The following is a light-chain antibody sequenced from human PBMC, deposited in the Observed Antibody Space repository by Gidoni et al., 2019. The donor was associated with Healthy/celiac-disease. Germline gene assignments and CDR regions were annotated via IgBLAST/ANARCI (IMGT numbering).Light chain of an antibody. CDR2: AAS. CDR3: QQSYSTPQFT. J-gene: IGKJ3*01. V-gene: IGKV1-39*01. Sequence: DLQMTPSPSSLSASVGDRVTITCRASQSISSYLNWYQQKPGKAPKLLIYAASSLQSGVPSRFSGSGSGTDFTLTISRLQPEDFATYYCQQSYSTPQFTFGPGTKVDIK. CDR1: QSISSY.